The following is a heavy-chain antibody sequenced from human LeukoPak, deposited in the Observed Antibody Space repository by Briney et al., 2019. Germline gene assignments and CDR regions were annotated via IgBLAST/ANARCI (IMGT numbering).Heavy chain of an antibody. V-gene: IGHV5-51*01. CDR2: IYPGDSDT. D-gene: IGHD3-22*01. Sequence: GESLQISCKGSGYSFTSYWIGWVRQMPGKGLEWMGIIYPGDSDTRYSPSFQGQVTISADKSISTAYLQWSSLKAPDTAMYYCARHPYYYDSSGLPYYYYGMDVWGQGTTVTVSS. J-gene: IGHJ6*02. CDR3: ARHPYYYDSSGLPYYYYGMDV. CDR1: GYSFTSYW.